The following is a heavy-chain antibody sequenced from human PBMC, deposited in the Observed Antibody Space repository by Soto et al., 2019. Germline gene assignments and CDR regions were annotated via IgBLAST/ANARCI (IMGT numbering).Heavy chain of an antibody. CDR2: ISYDGSNE. CDR3: ARDRSMVVVASGY. V-gene: IGHV3-30-3*01. D-gene: IGHD3-22*01. Sequence: QVQLVESGGGVVQPGRSLRLSCAASGFTFSSYAMHWVRQAPGKGLEWVAFISYDGSNEYYADSVKGRFTISRDNSTNTLYLHVNSLRTEDTAVYSCARDRSMVVVASGYWGQGTLLTVSA. CDR1: GFTFSSYA. J-gene: IGHJ4*02.